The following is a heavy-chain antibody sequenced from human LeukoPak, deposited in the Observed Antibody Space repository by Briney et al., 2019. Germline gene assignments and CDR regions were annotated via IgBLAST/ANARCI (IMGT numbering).Heavy chain of an antibody. J-gene: IGHJ5*02. V-gene: IGHV1-2*02. D-gene: IGHD6-13*01. Sequence: GASVKVSCKASGYTFTGYYMHWVRQAPGQGLEWMGWINPNSGGTNYAQKFQGRVTMTRDTSISTAYMGLSRLRSDDTAVYYCARDLYSSSWYEVSHTTNWFDPWGQGTLVTVSS. CDR3: ARDLYSSSWYEVSHTTNWFDP. CDR1: GYTFTGYY. CDR2: INPNSGGT.